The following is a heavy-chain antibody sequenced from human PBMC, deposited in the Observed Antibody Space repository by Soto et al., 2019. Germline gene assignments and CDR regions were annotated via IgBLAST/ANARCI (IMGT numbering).Heavy chain of an antibody. J-gene: IGHJ3*02. V-gene: IGHV4-59*01. D-gene: IGHD5-18*01. CDR1: GGSISGSY. CDR3: ARNGYNGETNDAFDI. CDR2: MYYSGST. Sequence: PSETLSLTCTVSGGSISGSYWSWIRQPPGKGLEWIGYMYYSGSTNYNPSLKSRVTISVDTSKNQFSLKVSSVTAADTAMYYCARNGYNGETNDAFDIWGQGTMVTVSS.